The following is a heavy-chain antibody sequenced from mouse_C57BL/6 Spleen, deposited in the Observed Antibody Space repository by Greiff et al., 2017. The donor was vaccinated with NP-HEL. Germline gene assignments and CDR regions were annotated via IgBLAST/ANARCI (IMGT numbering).Heavy chain of an antibody. V-gene: IGHV2-6*01. CDR2: IWGVGST. CDR1: GFSLTSYG. J-gene: IGHJ3*01. D-gene: IGHD1-1*01. Sequence: QVQLKESGPGLVAPSQSLSITCTVSGFSLTSYGVDWVRQSPGKGLEWLGVIWGVGSTNYNSALKSRLSISKDNSKSQVFLKMNSLQTDDTAMYYCASGGYGSSHWFAYWGQGTLVTVSA. CDR3: ASGGYGSSHWFAY.